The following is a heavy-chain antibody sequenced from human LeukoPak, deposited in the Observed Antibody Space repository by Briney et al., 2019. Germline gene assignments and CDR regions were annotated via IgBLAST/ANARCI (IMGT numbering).Heavy chain of an antibody. CDR3: ARDIIPNWFDP. J-gene: IGHJ5*02. V-gene: IGHV4-30-4*08. Sequence: ILALTCTVSGSSISNGDYYWSWTRQPPGKCLEWMEYIYYSGSNYYNPHLKILITISTHTPKNQLSLKLSSVTAADTAVYYCARDIIPNWFDPWGQGTLVTVSS. CDR1: GSSISNGDYY. CDR2: IYYSGSN. D-gene: IGHD2-15*01.